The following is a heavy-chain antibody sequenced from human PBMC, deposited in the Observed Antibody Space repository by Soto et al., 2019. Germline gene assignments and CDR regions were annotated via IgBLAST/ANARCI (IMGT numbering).Heavy chain of an antibody. V-gene: IGHV3-23*01. J-gene: IGHJ4*02. D-gene: IGHD3-22*01. CDR3: AKSNYYDRSGRFNYFDY. Sequence: GGSLRLSCAASGFTFSSYAMSWVRQAPGKGLEWVSAISGSGGSTYYADSVKGRFTISRDNSKNTLYLQMNSLRAEDTAVYYCAKSNYYDRSGRFNYFDYWGQGTLVTVSS. CDR1: GFTFSSYA. CDR2: ISGSGGST.